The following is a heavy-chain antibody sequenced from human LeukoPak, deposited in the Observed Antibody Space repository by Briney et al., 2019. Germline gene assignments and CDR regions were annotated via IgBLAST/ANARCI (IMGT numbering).Heavy chain of an antibody. CDR1: GFTFSSYS. J-gene: IGHJ4*02. V-gene: IGHV3-21*01. Sequence: PGGSLRLSCAASGFTFSSYSMNWVRQAPGKGLEWVSSISSSSSYIYYADSVKGRFTISKDNAKNSLYLQMNSLRAEDTAVYYCARDNFGTIDYWGQGTLVTVSS. CDR2: ISSSSSYI. CDR3: ARDNFGTIDY. D-gene: IGHD3-10*01.